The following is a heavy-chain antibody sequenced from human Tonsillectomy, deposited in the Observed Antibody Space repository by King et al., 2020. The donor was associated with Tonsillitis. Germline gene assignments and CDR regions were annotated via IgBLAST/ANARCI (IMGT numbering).Heavy chain of an antibody. Sequence: TLKESGPALVKPTQTLTLTCTFSGFSLSTSGMCGSWIRQPPGKDLDWLDLIDWDDDKYYNTSLKTRLTISKDTSKNQVVLTITNMDPEDTATYYCARIHNDFWSGYADFWGRGTLVTVSS. CDR3: ARIHNDFWSGYADF. J-gene: IGHJ4*02. CDR1: GFSLSTSGMC. D-gene: IGHD3-3*01. CDR2: IDWDDDK. V-gene: IGHV2-70*01.